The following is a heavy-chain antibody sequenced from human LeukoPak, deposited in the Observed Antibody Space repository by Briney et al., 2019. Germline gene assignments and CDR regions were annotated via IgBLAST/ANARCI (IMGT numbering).Heavy chain of an antibody. CDR2: VGGIDSKT. J-gene: IGHJ3*02. D-gene: IGHD3-3*01. V-gene: IGHV3-23*01. Sequence: PGGPLRLSCAASGFPLNIFPMRGPPQAPGKAAEWVSIVGGIDSKTYYADSAKGRFTISRDNSKNTLYLQMDSLRVEDTAVYYCARRVVRSAFGIWGLGTMVTVSS. CDR3: ARRVVRSAFGI. CDR1: GFPLNIFP.